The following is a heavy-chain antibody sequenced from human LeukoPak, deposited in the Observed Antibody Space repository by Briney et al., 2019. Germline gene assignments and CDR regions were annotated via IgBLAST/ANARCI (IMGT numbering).Heavy chain of an antibody. CDR3: ARGLVEQPDPPFDY. CDR1: GGTFSSYA. J-gene: IGHJ4*02. V-gene: IGHV1-69*13. Sequence: SVKVSCKASGGTFSSYAISWVRQAPGRGLEWMGGIIPIFGTANYAQKFQGRVTITADESTSTAYMELSSLRSEDTAVYYCARGLVEQPDPPFDYWGQGTLVTVSS. CDR2: IIPIFGTA. D-gene: IGHD6-6*01.